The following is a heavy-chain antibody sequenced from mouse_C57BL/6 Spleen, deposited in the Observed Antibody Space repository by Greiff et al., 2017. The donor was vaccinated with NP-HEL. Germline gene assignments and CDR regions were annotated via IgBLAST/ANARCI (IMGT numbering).Heavy chain of an antibody. CDR2: ISSGGSYT. CDR1: GFTFSSYG. D-gene: IGHD2-4*01. Sequence: EVKLEESGGDLVKPGGSLKLSCAASGFTFSSYGMSWVRQTPDKRLEWVATISSGGSYTYYPDSVKGRFTISRDNAKNTLYLQMSSLKSEDTAMYYCARHRDDYDWFAYWGQGTLVTVSA. J-gene: IGHJ3*01. CDR3: ARHRDDYDWFAY. V-gene: IGHV5-6*02.